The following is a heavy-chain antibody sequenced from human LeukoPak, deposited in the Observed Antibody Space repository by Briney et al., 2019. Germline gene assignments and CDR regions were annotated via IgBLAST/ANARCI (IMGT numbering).Heavy chain of an antibody. CDR2: ISYDGSNK. J-gene: IGHJ4*02. Sequence: PGGSLRLSCAASGFTFSSYGMHWVRQAPGKGLEWVAVISYDGSNKYYADPVKGRFTTSRDNAKNLLYLQMNRVRAEDTAVYYCARVDSTIGLDYWGQGTLVTVSS. CDR3: ARVDSTIGLDY. V-gene: IGHV3-30*03. D-gene: IGHD5-18*01. CDR1: GFTFSSYG.